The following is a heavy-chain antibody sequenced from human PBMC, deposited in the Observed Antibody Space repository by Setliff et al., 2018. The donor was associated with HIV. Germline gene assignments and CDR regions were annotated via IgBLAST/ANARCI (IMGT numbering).Heavy chain of an antibody. J-gene: IGHJ4*02. CDR3: ARGMVRGLRWDS. CDR1: GGSIISYY. Sequence: ALSLTCTVSGGSIISYYWSWIRQPAGKGLEWIGRVYTSGSTNYNPSLKSRVTISVDTSKNQFSLKLSSVTAADTAVYYCARGMVRGLRWDSWGQGTLVTVSS. V-gene: IGHV4-4*07. CDR2: VYTSGST. D-gene: IGHD3-10*01.